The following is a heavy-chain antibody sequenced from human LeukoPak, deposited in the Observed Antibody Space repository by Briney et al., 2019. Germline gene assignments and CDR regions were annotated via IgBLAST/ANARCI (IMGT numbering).Heavy chain of an antibody. Sequence: GGSLRLSCVASGFTFSSYEMNWVRQAPGKGLEWVSYITSTNTIYYADSVKGRFTISRDNAKNSLYLQMNSLRVEGTAVYYCARSMLVVTFDHWGQGTLVTVSS. J-gene: IGHJ4*02. V-gene: IGHV3-48*03. CDR1: GFTFSSYE. CDR3: ARSMLVVTFDH. CDR2: ITSTNTI. D-gene: IGHD3-22*01.